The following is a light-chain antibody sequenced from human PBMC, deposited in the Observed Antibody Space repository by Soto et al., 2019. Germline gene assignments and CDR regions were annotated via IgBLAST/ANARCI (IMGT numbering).Light chain of an antibody. V-gene: IGKV3D-15*01. CDR3: QQYNNWPLT. Sequence: MTQSTAALALTPRERAPLSCRASQSVGSNLAWYQQKPGQAPRLVIYDVSTMATGFPARFSGSGSGTEFTLTISSLQSEDFAVYYCQQYNNWPLTFGGGTKVDIK. J-gene: IGKJ4*01. CDR1: QSVGSN. CDR2: DVS.